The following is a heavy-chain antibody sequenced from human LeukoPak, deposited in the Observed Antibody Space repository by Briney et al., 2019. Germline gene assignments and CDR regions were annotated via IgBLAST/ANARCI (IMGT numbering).Heavy chain of an antibody. CDR2: IHSSGTT. J-gene: IGHJ4*02. V-gene: IGHV4-34*11. CDR3: TREGYGSSGYYLDY. CDR1: GGSFSGYY. Sequence: SETLSLTCAVYGGSFSGYYWSWFRQPPGKGLEWIGYIHSSGTTEYNPSLESRITTSVDTSKNQVSLKLSSVTVADTAFYYCTREGYGSSGYYLDYWGQGTLVTVSS. D-gene: IGHD3-22*01.